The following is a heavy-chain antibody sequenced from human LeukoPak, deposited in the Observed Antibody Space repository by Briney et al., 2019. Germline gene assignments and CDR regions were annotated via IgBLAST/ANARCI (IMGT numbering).Heavy chain of an antibody. CDR3: ARGRSGYGGNAGIASCDY. J-gene: IGHJ4*02. Sequence: PSESLTLTCTASGDSFSNCDYCCCRQQPPRRLQEVTASIYHAGGTYYDPSRKSRVIISVVTSKTQFSLKLSSVTAADTVVYYCARGRSGYGGNAGIASCDYWGQGTLVTVSS. CDR1: GDSFSNCDY. V-gene: IGHV4-38-2*02. CDR2: IYHAGGT. D-gene: IGHD4-23*01.